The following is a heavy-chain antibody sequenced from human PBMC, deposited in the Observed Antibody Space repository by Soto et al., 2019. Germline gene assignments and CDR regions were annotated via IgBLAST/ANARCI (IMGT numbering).Heavy chain of an antibody. CDR1: GGTFSSYA. J-gene: IGHJ4*02. CDR2: IIPIFGTA. CDR3: ARGGPSGSFLGVY. Sequence: QVQLVQSGAEVKKPGSSVKVSCKASGGTFSSYAISWVRQAPGQGLEWMGGIIPIFGTANYAQKFQGRVTMTRDTSISTAYMELGRLRCDDTAVYYCARGGPSGSFLGVYWGQGTLVTVSS. D-gene: IGHD1-26*01. V-gene: IGHV1-69*06.